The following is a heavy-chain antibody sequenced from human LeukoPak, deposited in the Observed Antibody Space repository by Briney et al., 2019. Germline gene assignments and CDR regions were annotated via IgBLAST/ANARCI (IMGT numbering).Heavy chain of an antibody. D-gene: IGHD1-1*01. CDR1: GGSFSGYY. CDR3: ARGRSTTPYYYYYYYMDV. J-gene: IGHJ6*03. Sequence: PSETLSLTCAVYGGSFSGYYWSWIRQPPGKGLEWIGEINHSGSTNYNPSLKSRVTISVDTSKNQFSLKLSSVTAADTAVYYCARGRSTTPYYYYYYYMDVWVKGTTVTVSS. V-gene: IGHV4-34*01. CDR2: INHSGST.